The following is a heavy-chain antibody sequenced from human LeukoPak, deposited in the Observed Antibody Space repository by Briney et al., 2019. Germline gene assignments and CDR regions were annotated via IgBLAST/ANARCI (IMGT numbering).Heavy chain of an antibody. Sequence: SETLPLTCTFSGCSLSSHYRSWIRQPPGRGLAWIGYIYYSGSTNYNPSLKSRVTISVDTSKNQFSLKLSSVTAADTAVYYCARGSSSFNYYYYYKDVWGKGTTVTVSS. CDR1: GCSLSSHY. CDR3: ARGSSSFNYYYYYKDV. D-gene: IGHD6-6*01. V-gene: IGHV4-59*11. CDR2: IYYSGST. J-gene: IGHJ6*03.